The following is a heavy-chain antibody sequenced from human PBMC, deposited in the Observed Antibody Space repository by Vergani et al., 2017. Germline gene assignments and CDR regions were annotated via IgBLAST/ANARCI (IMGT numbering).Heavy chain of an antibody. CDR3: ARVEHGYSGYDSTDYYYYMDV. CDR2: IYYSGST. J-gene: IGHJ6*03. D-gene: IGHD5-12*01. CDR1: GFTVSSNY. V-gene: IGHV4-59*05. Sequence: VQLVESGGGLVQPGGSLRLSCAASGFTVSSNYMSWVRQAPGKGLEWIGSIYYSGSTYYNPSLKSRVTISVDTSKNQFSLKLSSVTAADTAVYYCARVEHGYSGYDSTDYYYYMDVWGKGTTVTVSS.